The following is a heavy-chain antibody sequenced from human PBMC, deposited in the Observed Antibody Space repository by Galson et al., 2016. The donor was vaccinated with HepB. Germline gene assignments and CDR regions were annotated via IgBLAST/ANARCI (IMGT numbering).Heavy chain of an antibody. J-gene: IGHJ1*01. CDR2: VNIDESAT. CDR1: GFSFSKYW. D-gene: IGHD2-15*01. Sequence: SLRLSCAASGFSFSKYWMHWVRQAPGKGLVWVSRVNIDESATDYADSVEGRFTISRDNAKNSLYLQMNSLRAEDTAVYYCARGDIVVVPHAEFSQHWGQGTLVTVSS. V-gene: IGHV3-74*01. CDR3: ARGDIVVVPHAEFSQH.